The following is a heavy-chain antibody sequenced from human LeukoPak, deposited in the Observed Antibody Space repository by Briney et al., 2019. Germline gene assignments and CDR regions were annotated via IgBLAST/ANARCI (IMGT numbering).Heavy chain of an antibody. CDR3: ARDGYCSSTSCYHYGMDV. D-gene: IGHD2-2*03. V-gene: IGHV1-3*01. J-gene: IGHJ6*02. Sequence: ASVKVSCKASGYTFTSYAMHWVRQAPGQRLEWMGWINAGNGNTKYSQNFQGRFTITRDTSASTAYMELSSLRSEDTAVYYCARDGYCSSTSCYHYGMDVWGQGTTVTVSS. CDR2: INAGNGNT. CDR1: GYTFTSYA.